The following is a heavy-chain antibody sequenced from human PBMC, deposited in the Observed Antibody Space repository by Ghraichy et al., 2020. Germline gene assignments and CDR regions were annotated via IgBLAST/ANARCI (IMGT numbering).Heavy chain of an antibody. CDR2: IDWDDDK. Sequence: SGPTLVKPTQNLTLTCTFSGFSLSTSGMCVSWIRQPPGKALEWLARIDWDDDKYYSTSLKTRLTISKDTSKNQVVLTMTNMDPVDTATYYCARSNPVVPAAIPPFPCMDVWGQGTTVTVSS. CDR3: ARSNPVVPAAIPPFPCMDV. V-gene: IGHV2-70*11. D-gene: IGHD2-2*02. J-gene: IGHJ6*02. CDR1: GFSLSTSGMC.